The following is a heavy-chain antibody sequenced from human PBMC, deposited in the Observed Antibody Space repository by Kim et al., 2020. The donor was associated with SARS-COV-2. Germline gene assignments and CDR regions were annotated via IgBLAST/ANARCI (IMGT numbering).Heavy chain of an antibody. V-gene: IGHV5-51*01. Sequence: SPSFQGQVTISADKSISTAYLQWSSLKASDTAMYYCARGVSSGGWKYFDYWGQGTLVTVSS. D-gene: IGHD6-19*01. CDR3: ARGVSSGGWKYFDY. J-gene: IGHJ4*02.